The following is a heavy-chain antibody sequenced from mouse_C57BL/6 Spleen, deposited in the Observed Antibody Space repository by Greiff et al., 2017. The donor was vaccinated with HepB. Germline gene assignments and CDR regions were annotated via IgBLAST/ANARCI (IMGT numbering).Heavy chain of an antibody. CDR1: GFTFSDYG. V-gene: IGHV5-17*01. J-gene: IGHJ2*01. CDR3: AREGGYDVYYFDY. CDR2: ISSGSSTI. D-gene: IGHD2-2*01. Sequence: EVQLVESGGGLVKPGGSLKLSCAASGFTFSDYGMHWVRQAPEKGLEWVAYISSGSSTIYYADTVKGRFTISRDNAKNTLFLQMTSLRSEDTAMYYCAREGGYDVYYFDYWGQGTTLTVSS.